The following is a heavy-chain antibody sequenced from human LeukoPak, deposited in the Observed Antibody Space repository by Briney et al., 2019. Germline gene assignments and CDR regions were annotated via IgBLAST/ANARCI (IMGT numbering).Heavy chain of an antibody. CDR1: GFIFSSYA. D-gene: IGHD6-19*01. J-gene: IGHJ4*02. CDR2: ISYDGSNK. CDR3: ARDRASSGWYSVDY. Sequence: PGRSLRLSCAASGFIFSSYAMHWVRQAPGKGLEWVAVISYDGSNKYYADSVKGRFTISRDNSKNTLYLQMNSLRAEDTAVYYCARDRASSGWYSVDYWGQGTLVTVSS. V-gene: IGHV3-30*04.